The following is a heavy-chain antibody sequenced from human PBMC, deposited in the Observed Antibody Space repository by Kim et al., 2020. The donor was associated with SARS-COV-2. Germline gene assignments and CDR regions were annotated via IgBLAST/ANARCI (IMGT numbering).Heavy chain of an antibody. CDR1: GGTFSSYA. D-gene: IGHD2-15*01. CDR3: ARGGFVVVVAATPYYFDY. J-gene: IGHJ4*02. Sequence: SVKVSCKASGGTFSSYAISWVRQAPGQGLEWMGGIIPIFGTANYAQKFQGRVTITADESTSTAYMELSSLRSEDTAVYYCARGGFVVVVAATPYYFDYWGQGTLVTVSS. CDR2: IIPIFGTA. V-gene: IGHV1-69*13.